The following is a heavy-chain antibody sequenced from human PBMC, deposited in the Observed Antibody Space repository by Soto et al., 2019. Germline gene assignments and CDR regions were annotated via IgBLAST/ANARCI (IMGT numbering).Heavy chain of an antibody. V-gene: IGHV3-74*01. CDR2: INSDGSST. CDR3: GGGAPSILRVRLGELPPK. CDR1: GFTFSSYW. J-gene: IGHJ4*02. D-gene: IGHD3-16*01. Sequence: GGSLSLSFAPSGFTFSSYWMHWVRQAPGKGLVWVSRINSDGSSTSYADSVKGRFTISRDNAKNTLYLQMNSLRAEDTAVYYCGGGAPSILRVRLGELPPKGGQGTLVTVSS.